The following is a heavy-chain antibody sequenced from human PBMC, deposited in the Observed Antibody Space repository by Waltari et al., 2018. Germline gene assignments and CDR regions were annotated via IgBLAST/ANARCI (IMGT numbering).Heavy chain of an antibody. J-gene: IGHJ4*02. D-gene: IGHD6-19*01. Sequence: EVQLLESGGGLVQPGGSLRLSCAASGFTFSNYAMSWVRQAEGKGTEWVPTIVGNGGANYYADSVEGRFTISRDNSKNTLYLQLNILRAEDTALYYCAKVRDAGNTKSPGCDYWGQGTLVTVSS. CDR3: AKVRDAGNTKSPGCDY. V-gene: IGHV3-23*01. CDR1: GFTFSNYA. CDR2: IVGNGGAN.